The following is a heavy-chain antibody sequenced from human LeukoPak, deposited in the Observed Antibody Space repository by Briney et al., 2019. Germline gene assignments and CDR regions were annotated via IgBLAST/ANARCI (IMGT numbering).Heavy chain of an antibody. Sequence: GGSLRLSCAASGFTLSYYWMHWVRQAPGKGLVWVSCINGDGSSTNYADSVKGRFTISRDNAKNTLYLEMNSLRAEDTAVYYCARDRPNYYGSDGHYYRRDGDYWGRGTLVSVSS. D-gene: IGHD3-22*01. CDR3: ARDRPNYYGSDGHYYRRDGDY. CDR1: GFTLSYYW. J-gene: IGHJ4*02. CDR2: INGDGSST. V-gene: IGHV3-74*01.